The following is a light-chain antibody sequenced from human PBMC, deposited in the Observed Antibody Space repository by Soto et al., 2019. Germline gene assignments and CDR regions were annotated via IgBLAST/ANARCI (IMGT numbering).Light chain of an antibody. CDR3: QQYNTWLWT. CDR2: GAS. Sequence: EVVMTQSPATLSVSPGERATLSCRASQSVNANLAWYQQKPGQAPRLLIHGASNRATGIPARFSGSGFGTEFIXXNXSXXSEDFAVYYCQQYNTWLWTFGQGTKVEI. CDR1: QSVNAN. J-gene: IGKJ1*01. V-gene: IGKV3-15*01.